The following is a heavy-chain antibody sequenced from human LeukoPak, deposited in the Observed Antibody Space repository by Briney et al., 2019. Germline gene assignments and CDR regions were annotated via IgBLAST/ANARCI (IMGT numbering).Heavy chain of an antibody. D-gene: IGHD3-22*01. CDR2: IIPIFGTA. J-gene: IGHJ5*02. CDR3: ARDNGRDDSSGYYLPDWFDP. CDR1: GGTFSSYA. V-gene: IGHV1-69*05. Sequence: SVKVSCKASGGTFSSYAISWVRQAPGQGLEWMGGIIPIFGTANYAQKFQGRVTITTDESTSTAYMELSGLRSEDAAVYYCARDNGRDDSSGYYLPDWFDPWGQGTLVTVSS.